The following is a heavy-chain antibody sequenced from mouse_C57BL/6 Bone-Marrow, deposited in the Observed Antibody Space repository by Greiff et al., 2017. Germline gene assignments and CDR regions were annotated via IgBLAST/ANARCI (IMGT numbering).Heavy chain of an antibody. CDR2: IDPEDGDT. D-gene: IGHD2-10*02. CDR1: GFNITADY. J-gene: IGHJ1*01. V-gene: IGHV14-4*01. Sequence: EVQLQQSGAELVRPGASVKLSCTAPGFNITADYMHWVKQRPEQGLAWIGWIDPEDGDTDYASKFQGQATITADTSSNTPYLQLSSLTSEDTAVYYCTTSRVWSRHSYWGPGTTVTVSS. CDR3: TTSRVWSRHSY.